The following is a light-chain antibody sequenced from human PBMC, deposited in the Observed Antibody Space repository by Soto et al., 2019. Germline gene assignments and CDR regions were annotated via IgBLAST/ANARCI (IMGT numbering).Light chain of an antibody. J-gene: IGKJ2*01. Sequence: DIQMTQSPSSVSASVGDRVTITCRASQGISNWLAWYQQKPGEAPKLLIYAASTLQSGVPSRFSGSGSGTEFTLTISSLQPEDFATYFCQQADSFPHTVGQGTKVDIK. V-gene: IGKV1-12*01. CDR1: QGISNW. CDR2: AAS. CDR3: QQADSFPHT.